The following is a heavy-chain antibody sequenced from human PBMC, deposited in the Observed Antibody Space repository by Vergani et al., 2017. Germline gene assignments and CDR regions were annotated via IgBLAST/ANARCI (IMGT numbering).Heavy chain of an antibody. CDR2: INHSGST. V-gene: IGHV4-34*01. Sequence: QVQLQQWGAGLLKPSETLSLTCAVYGGSLSGYYWSWIRQPPGKGLEWIGEINHSGSTNYNPSLKSRVTISVDTSKNQFSLKLSSVTAADTAVYYCARIRSKARLYHFDSTGYYYFDSWGQGTLVTVSS. CDR1: GGSLSGYY. D-gene: IGHD3-22*01. J-gene: IGHJ4*02. CDR3: ARIRSKARLYHFDSTGYYYFDS.